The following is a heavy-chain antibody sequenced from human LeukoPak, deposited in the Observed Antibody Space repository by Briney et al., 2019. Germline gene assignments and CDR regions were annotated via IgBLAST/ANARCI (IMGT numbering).Heavy chain of an antibody. D-gene: IGHD4-23*01. Sequence: ASVKVSCKASGYTFTGYYMRWVRQAPGQGLEWMGWINPNSGGTNYAQKFQGRVTMTRDTSISTAYMELSRLRSDDTAVYYCASHHTSAGGNSSFDYWGQGTLVTVSS. CDR1: GYTFTGYY. CDR3: ASHHTSAGGNSSFDY. CDR2: INPNSGGT. J-gene: IGHJ4*02. V-gene: IGHV1-2*02.